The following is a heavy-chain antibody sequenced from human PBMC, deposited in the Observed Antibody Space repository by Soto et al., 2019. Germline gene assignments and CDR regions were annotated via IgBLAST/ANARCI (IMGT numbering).Heavy chain of an antibody. D-gene: IGHD6-13*01. CDR3: ARDLVAAVHYYYYGMDV. Sequence: SATLSLTCTVSGDSISNYYWSWIRQPPGKGLEWIGYIYYSGSTNYIPSLESRVTLSVDTSKNQFSLKLSSVTAADTAVYYCARDLVAAVHYYYYGMDVWGQGTTVTVSS. CDR1: GDSISNYY. J-gene: IGHJ6*02. CDR2: IYYSGST. V-gene: IGHV4-59*01.